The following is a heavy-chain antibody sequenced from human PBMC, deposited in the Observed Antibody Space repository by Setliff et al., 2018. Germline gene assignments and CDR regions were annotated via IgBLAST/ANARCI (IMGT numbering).Heavy chain of an antibody. CDR2: IWHDGTNK. D-gene: IGHD3-3*01. CDR1: GLTLINNG. J-gene: IGHJ4*02. CDR3: ATLSKDLNY. V-gene: IGHV3-33*01. Sequence: SGGSLSLSCAASGLTLINNGFHWVRQAPGKGLEWVAIIWHDGTNKYYADSVEGRFDISRDSSKNTVYLQMNSLTAEDTAMYYCATLSKDLNYWGQGTLVTVSS.